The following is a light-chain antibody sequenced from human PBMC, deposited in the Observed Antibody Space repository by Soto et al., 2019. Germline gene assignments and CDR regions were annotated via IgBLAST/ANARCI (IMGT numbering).Light chain of an antibody. J-gene: IGKJ1*01. Sequence: DIQMPQSPSTLSASVGDRFTITCRARQSISSWLAWYQQKPGKATKLLIYAASSLQSGVPSRFSGSGSGTEFTLTISSLQPEDFATYYCQQSYSTPWTFGQGTKVDIK. V-gene: IGKV1-39*01. CDR2: AAS. CDR3: QQSYSTPWT. CDR1: QSISSW.